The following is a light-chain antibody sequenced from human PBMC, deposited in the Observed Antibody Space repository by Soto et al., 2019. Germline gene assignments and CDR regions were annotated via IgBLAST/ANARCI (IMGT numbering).Light chain of an antibody. CDR2: DAS. CDR1: QSISSW. V-gene: IGKV1-5*01. CDR3: QQYNSYFVLT. J-gene: IGKJ1*01. Sequence: DIQMTQSPSTLSASVGDRVSITCRASQSISSWLAWYQQKPGKAPKLLIYDASSLESGVPSRFSGSGSGTEFTLTISSLQPDDFATYCCQQYNSYFVLTFGQGTKVEIK.